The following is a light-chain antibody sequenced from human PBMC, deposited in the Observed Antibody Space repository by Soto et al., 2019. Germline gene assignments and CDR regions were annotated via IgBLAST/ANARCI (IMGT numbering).Light chain of an antibody. CDR1: QSISSW. J-gene: IGKJ4*01. CDR3: QQGT. CDR2: DAS. Sequence: IQLTQSPSTLSASVGDRVTITCRASQSISSWLAWYQQKPGKAPKLLIYDASSLESGVPSRFSGSGSGTEFTLTISSLQPDDFATYYCQQGTFGGGTKVDIK. V-gene: IGKV1-5*01.